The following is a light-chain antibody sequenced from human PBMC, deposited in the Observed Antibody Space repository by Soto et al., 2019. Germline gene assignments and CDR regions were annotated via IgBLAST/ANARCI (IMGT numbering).Light chain of an antibody. CDR1: ENIFKY. CDR3: QHYNTRSIA. CDR2: AAS. V-gene: IGKV1-5*01. J-gene: IGKJ4*01. Sequence: DIQMIQSPATLSASVGERITITCRASENIFKYVAWYQQTSGSAPILLIYAASDLESGVPARFSGSGSGTEFSLTIDNLQANDSATYYCQHYNTRSIAFGGGTKVDVK.